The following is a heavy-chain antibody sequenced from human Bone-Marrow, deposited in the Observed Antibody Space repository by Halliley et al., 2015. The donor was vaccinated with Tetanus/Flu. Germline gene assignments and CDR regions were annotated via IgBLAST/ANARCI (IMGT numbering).Heavy chain of an antibody. D-gene: IGHD6-13*01. CDR3: AKDMSKGSNYQGGAFDI. CDR1: GFIFNDNA. V-gene: IGHV3-9*01. Sequence: SLRLSCAASGFIFNDNAMHWVRQAPGKGLEWVSGISWDGGDIAYADAVKGRFTISRDNAKNSLSLQMNSLRPEDTALYYCAKDMSKGSNYQGGAFDIWGQGPMVPFSS. CDR2: ISWDGGDI. J-gene: IGHJ3*02.